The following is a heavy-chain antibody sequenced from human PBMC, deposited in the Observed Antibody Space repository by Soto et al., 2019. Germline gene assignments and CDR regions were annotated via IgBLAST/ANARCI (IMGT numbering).Heavy chain of an antibody. CDR2: SRNEAKSYST. D-gene: IGHD1-26*01. Sequence: EEQLVESGGGLVQPGGSLTLSCAASGFTFSEHYMEWVCQAPGKGLEWVARSRNEAKSYSTDYAASVKGRFTVSRDLSMNSLYLQMNNLKTEDTAVYYCSRMEGGWGQGTLVTVSS. J-gene: IGHJ4*02. CDR3: SRMEGG. V-gene: IGHV3-72*01. CDR1: GFTFSEHY.